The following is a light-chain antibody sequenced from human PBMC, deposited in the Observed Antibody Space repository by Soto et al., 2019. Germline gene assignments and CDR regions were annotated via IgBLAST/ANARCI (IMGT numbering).Light chain of an antibody. V-gene: IGLV2-14*01. CDR1: TSDVAGYNY. CDR2: GVN. CDR3: NSYTSSSTFV. J-gene: IGLJ1*01. Sequence: QSALTQPASVSASPGQSITISCTGTTSDVAGYNYVSWYQQHPGQAPKLLIYGVNNRPSGISSRFSGSRSGNTASLTISGPQSEDEAEYYCNSYTSSSTFVFGTGTKVTVL.